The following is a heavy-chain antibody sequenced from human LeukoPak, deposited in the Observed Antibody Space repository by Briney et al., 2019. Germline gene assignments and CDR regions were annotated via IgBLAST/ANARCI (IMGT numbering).Heavy chain of an antibody. Sequence: GGSLRLSCAASGFTFSSYSMNWVRQAPGKGLEWVSSISSSSSYIYYADSVKGRFTISRDNAKNSLYLQMNSLRAEDTAVYYCARDLPTYIVVVPAAGMDVWGKGTTVTISS. D-gene: IGHD2-2*01. CDR2: ISSSSSYI. CDR1: GFTFSSYS. J-gene: IGHJ6*04. CDR3: ARDLPTYIVVVPAAGMDV. V-gene: IGHV3-21*01.